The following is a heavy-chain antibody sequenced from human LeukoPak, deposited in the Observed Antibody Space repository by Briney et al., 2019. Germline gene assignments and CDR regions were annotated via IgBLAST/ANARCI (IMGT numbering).Heavy chain of an antibody. J-gene: IGHJ3*02. Sequence: PGGALRLACAACGFSFSSYEMNWVRQAPGKGLEGVSYISSIRSSRVTNTHYAESVKGRFPISRDNSKNTLYLQMNSLRDEDTAVYYCARDGGYGGNPNDAFDMWGQGTMVTVSS. V-gene: IGHV3-48*03. D-gene: IGHD4-23*01. CDR1: GFSFSSYE. CDR3: ARDGGYGGNPNDAFDM. CDR2: ISSIRSSRVTNT.